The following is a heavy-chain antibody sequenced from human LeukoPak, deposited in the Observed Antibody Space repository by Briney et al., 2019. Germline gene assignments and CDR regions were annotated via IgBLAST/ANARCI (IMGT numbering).Heavy chain of an antibody. D-gene: IGHD2-2*01. CDR3: ASPNCSSTSCHYYYYYGMDV. J-gene: IGHJ6*02. Sequence: ASVTVSCKASGYTFTGYYMHWVRQAPGQGLEWMGRINPNSGGTNYAQKFQGRVTMTRDTSISTAYMELSRLRSDDTAVYYCASPNCSSTSCHYYYYYGMDVWGQGTTVTVSS. CDR2: INPNSGGT. V-gene: IGHV1-2*06. CDR1: GYTFTGYY.